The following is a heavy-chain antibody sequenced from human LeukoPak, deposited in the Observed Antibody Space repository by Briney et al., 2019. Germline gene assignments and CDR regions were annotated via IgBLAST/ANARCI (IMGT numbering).Heavy chain of an antibody. CDR1: GGSISSYY. CDR2: IYYSGST. J-gene: IGHJ4*02. CDR3: ARSGYYKGGFDY. D-gene: IGHD3-3*01. Sequence: SETLSLTCTVSGGSISSYYWSWIRQPPGKGLEWIGYIYYSGSTNYNPSLKSRVTISVDTSKNQFSLKLSSVTAADTAVYYCARSGYYKGGFDYWGQGTLVTVSS. V-gene: IGHV4-59*12.